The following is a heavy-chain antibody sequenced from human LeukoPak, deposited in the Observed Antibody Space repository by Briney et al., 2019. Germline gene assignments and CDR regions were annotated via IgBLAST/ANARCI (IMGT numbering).Heavy chain of an antibody. Sequence: GGSLRLSCAASGFTFSSYVMSWVRQAPGKGLEWVSAISGSGGSTYCADSVKGRFTISRDNSKNTLYLQMNSLRAEDTAVYYCAKGYDSSGYYSIYYYYMDVWGKGTTVTVSS. D-gene: IGHD3-22*01. CDR1: GFTFSSYV. CDR3: AKGYDSSGYYSIYYYYMDV. CDR2: ISGSGGST. J-gene: IGHJ6*03. V-gene: IGHV3-23*01.